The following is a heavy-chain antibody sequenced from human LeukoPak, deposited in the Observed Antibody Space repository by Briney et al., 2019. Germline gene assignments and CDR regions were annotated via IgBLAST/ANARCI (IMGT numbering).Heavy chain of an antibody. Sequence: GGSLRLSCAASGFTFSSYAVSWVRQAPGKGLEWVSAIGGSGGSTYYADSVKGRFTISRDNSKNTLYLQMNSLRAEDTAVYYCARERTPSYSRAFDIWGQGTMVTVSS. CDR2: IGGSGGST. CDR3: ARERTPSYSRAFDI. J-gene: IGHJ3*02. CDR1: GFTFSSYA. D-gene: IGHD1-26*01. V-gene: IGHV3-23*01.